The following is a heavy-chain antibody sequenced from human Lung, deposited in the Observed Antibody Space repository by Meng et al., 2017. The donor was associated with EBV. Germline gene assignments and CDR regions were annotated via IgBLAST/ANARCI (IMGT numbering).Heavy chain of an antibody. CDR1: GFTFSSYA. V-gene: IGHV3-30-3*01. Sequence: QGQLVESGGGVVQPGRSLRLSCAASGFTFSSYAMRWVRQSPGKGLEWVAVISYDGSNKYYADSVKGRFTISRDNSKNTLYLQMNSLRAEDTAVYYCARARSVAAAVIDYWGQGTLVTVSS. CDR2: ISYDGSNK. D-gene: IGHD6-13*01. CDR3: ARARSVAAAVIDY. J-gene: IGHJ4*02.